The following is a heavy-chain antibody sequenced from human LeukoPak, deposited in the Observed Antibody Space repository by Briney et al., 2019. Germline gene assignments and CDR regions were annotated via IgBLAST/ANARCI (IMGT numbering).Heavy chain of an antibody. D-gene: IGHD5-12*01. CDR2: ISGSGGST. CDR3: AKDLADSGYDVMGYHDY. CDR1: GFTFSSYA. J-gene: IGHJ4*02. Sequence: GGSLRLSCAASGFTFSSYAMSWVRQAPGKGLEWVSAISGSGGSTYYADSVKGRFTISRDNSKNTLYLQMNSLRAEDTAVYYCAKDLADSGYDVMGYHDYWGQGTLVTVSS. V-gene: IGHV3-23*01.